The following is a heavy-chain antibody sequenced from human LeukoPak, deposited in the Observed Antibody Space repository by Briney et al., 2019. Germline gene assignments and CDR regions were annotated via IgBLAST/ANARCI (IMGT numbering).Heavy chain of an antibody. CDR1: GYTFTGYY. Sequence: GASVKVSCKASGYTFTGYYMHWVRQAPGQGREWMGWINPNSGGTNYAQKFQGRVTMTRDTSISTAYMELSRLRSDDTAVYYCARTAPHYDFWSGYYGSLFDYWGQGTLVTVSS. V-gene: IGHV1-2*02. CDR2: INPNSGGT. CDR3: ARTAPHYDFWSGYYGSLFDY. J-gene: IGHJ4*02. D-gene: IGHD3-3*01.